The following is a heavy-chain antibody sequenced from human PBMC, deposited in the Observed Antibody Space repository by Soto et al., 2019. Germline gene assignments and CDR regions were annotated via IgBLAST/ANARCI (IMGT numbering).Heavy chain of an antibody. CDR1: GFSLTSSGVG. V-gene: IGHV2-5*02. CDR2: IYWDDDK. J-gene: IGHJ5*02. D-gene: IGHD1-26*01. CDR3: AHILTRYSWNYGLLDA. Sequence: QITLKESGPTLVKPTQTLTLTCTFSGFSLTSSGVGVGWIRQPPGKALECLALIYWDDDKRYSPSLKSRLTNTQDTSTNQVVLTVTNLDPMDTATYYCAHILTRYSWNYGLLDAWGQGALVTVSS.